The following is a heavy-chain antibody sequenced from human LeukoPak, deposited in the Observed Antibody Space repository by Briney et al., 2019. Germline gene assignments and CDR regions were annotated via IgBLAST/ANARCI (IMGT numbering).Heavy chain of an antibody. CDR2: IRSKAYGGTT. V-gene: IGHV3-49*04. CDR1: GFTFGDYA. CDR3: TRAYADYDYYGMDV. Sequence: GGSLRLSCTASGFTFGDYAMTWVRQAPGKGLECVGFIRSKAYGGTTEYAASVKGRFTISRDESKSIAYLQMNSLKTEDTAVYYCTRAYADYDYYGMDVWGQGTTVTVSS. J-gene: IGHJ6*02. D-gene: IGHD2-8*01.